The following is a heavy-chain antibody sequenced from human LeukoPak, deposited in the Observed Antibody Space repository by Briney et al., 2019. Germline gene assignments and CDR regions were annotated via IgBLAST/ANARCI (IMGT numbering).Heavy chain of an antibody. J-gene: IGHJ6*04. CDR2: ISSSGSTI. CDR3: AELGITMIGGV. V-gene: IGHV3-48*03. Sequence: PGRCLRLSWAAAGFTFSSYEMNSVRHAPGEGLEWGSYISSSGSTIYYADSVKGRFTISRDNAKNSLYLQMNSLRAEDTAVYYCAELGITMIGGVWGKGTTVTISS. CDR1: GFTFSSYE. D-gene: IGHD3-10*02.